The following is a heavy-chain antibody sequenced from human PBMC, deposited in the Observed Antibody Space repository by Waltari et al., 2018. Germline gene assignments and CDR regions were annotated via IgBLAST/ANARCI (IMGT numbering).Heavy chain of an antibody. CDR1: GFTMSSYF. V-gene: IGHV3-33*06. J-gene: IGHJ3*02. CDR2: VWSDGNEK. CDR3: AKEQEAFDI. Sequence: QLQLVESGGGVVQPGKSLRLSCAASGFTMSSYFTDWVRQAPGKGLEWVAVVWSDGNEKYYGDSVKGRFTISRDNSKNIVYLQMNSLRAEDTAVYFCAKEQEAFDIWGQGTVVTVS.